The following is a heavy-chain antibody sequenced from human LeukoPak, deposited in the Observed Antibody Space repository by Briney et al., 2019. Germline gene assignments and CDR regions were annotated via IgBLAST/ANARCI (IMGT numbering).Heavy chain of an antibody. CDR3: ARDPFPVVGATGSAFDI. CDR2: IYYSGST. J-gene: IGHJ3*02. V-gene: IGHV4-59*01. Sequence: SETLSLTCTVSGGSISSYYWSWIRQPPGKGLEWIRYIYYSGSTNYNPSLKSRVTISVDTSKSQFSLKLSSVTAADTAVYYCARDPFPVVGATGSAFDIWGQGTMVTVSS. CDR1: GGSISSYY. D-gene: IGHD1-26*01.